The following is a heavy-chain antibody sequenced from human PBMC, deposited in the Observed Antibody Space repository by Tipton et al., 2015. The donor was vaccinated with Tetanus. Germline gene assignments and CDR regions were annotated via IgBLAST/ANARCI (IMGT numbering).Heavy chain of an antibody. CDR1: GYTFTGYY. CDR3: ARDRGNYIYYGMDV. J-gene: IGHJ6*02. CDR2: IDPNSGGT. V-gene: IGHV1-2*02. Sequence: QLVQSGAEVKKPGASVKVSCKASGYTFTGYYIYWVRQAPGQGLEWMGWIDPNSGGTVYAPRFQGRVPMTRDTSISTAYMELSSLRSDDTAVYYCARDRGNYIYYGMDVWGPGTTVTVS. D-gene: IGHD3-22*01.